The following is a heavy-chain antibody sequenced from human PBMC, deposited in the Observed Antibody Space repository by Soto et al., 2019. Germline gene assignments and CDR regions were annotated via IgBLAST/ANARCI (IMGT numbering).Heavy chain of an antibody. J-gene: IGHJ3*02. V-gene: IGHV1-69*08. D-gene: IGHD4-17*01. CDR2: VIPTLATA. CDR1: GGPFNNHT. CDR3: ASDYGEVDAFDI. Sequence: GASVKVSCKTSGGPFNNHTFNWLRQAPGQGLEWVGLVIPTLATADYAQKFQGRVTMTADEVTNTAYMELSSLRSDDTGVYYCASDYGEVDAFDIWGQGTLVTVSS.